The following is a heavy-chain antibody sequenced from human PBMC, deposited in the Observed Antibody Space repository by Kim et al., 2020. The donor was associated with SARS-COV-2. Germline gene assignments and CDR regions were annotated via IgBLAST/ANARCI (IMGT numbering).Heavy chain of an antibody. J-gene: IGHJ3*02. D-gene: IGHD2-21*02. V-gene: IGHV7-4-1*02. CDR1: GYTFTSYA. Sequence: ASVKVSCKASGYTFTSYAMNWVRQAPGQGLEWMGWINTNTGNPTYAQGFTGRFVFSLDTSVSTAYLQISSLKAEDTAVYYCARDPVFVTAKYGDAFDIWGQGTMVTVSS. CDR2: INTNTGNP. CDR3: ARDPVFVTAKYGDAFDI.